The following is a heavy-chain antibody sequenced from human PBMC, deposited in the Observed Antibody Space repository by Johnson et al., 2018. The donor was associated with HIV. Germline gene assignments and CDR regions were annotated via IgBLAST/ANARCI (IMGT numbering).Heavy chain of an antibody. D-gene: IGHD2-2*01. J-gene: IGHJ3*02. Sequence: VQLVESGGGLVKPGGSLRLSCAASAFTFSDYYMTWMRQAPGKGLEWVSYISSSGSTIYYADSVKGRFTISRDNAKNSLYLQMNSLRAEYTGVYCCAKGVGPAAADAFDIWGQGTMVTVSS. CDR2: ISSSGSTI. CDR1: AFTFSDYY. V-gene: IGHV3-11*04. CDR3: AKGVGPAAADAFDI.